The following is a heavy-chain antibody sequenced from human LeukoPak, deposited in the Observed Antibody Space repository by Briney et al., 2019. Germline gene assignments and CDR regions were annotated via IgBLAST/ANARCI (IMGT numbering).Heavy chain of an antibody. D-gene: IGHD3-16*01. CDR1: GFTFSSYW. V-gene: IGHV3-23*01. CDR2: ISGSGGST. J-gene: IGHJ4*02. CDR3: AKAHYDYVWGSTEYYYFDY. Sequence: GGSLRLSCAASGFTFSSYWMHWVRQAPGKGLEWVSAISGSGGSTYYADSVKGRFTISRDNSKNTLYLQMNSLRAEDTAVYYCAKAHYDYVWGSTEYYYFDYWGQGTLVTVSS.